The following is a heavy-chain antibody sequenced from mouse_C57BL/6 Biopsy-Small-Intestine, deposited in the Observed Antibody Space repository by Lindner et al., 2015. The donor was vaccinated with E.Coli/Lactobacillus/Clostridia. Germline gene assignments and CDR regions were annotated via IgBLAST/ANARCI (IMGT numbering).Heavy chain of an antibody. D-gene: IGHD2-14*01. CDR1: GYTFTDYN. CDR3: ARGAYYRYEGYAMDY. J-gene: IGHJ4*01. Sequence: VQLQESGPELVKPGASVKISCKASGYTFTDYNMDWVKQSHGKSLEWIGYIYPNNGGTGYNQKFMSKATLTVDKSSSTAYMELHSLTSEDSAVYYCARGAYYRYEGYAMDYWGQGTSVTVSS. V-gene: IGHV1-34*02. CDR2: IYPNNGGT.